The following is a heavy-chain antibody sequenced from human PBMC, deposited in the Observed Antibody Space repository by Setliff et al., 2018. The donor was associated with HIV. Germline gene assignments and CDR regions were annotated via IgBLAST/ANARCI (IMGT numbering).Heavy chain of an antibody. D-gene: IGHD6-13*01. J-gene: IGHJ1*01. CDR2: FDPEDGET. Sequence: GASVKVSCKISGYTLAELSINWVRQAPGKGLEWMANFDPEDGETFYAQKFQGRLTMTEDTSTDTAYMELSSLRSGDTAMYYCATDPGYSSTWYSESFQHWGQGTVVTVSS. CDR1: GYTLAELS. CDR3: ATDPGYSSTWYSESFQH. V-gene: IGHV1-24*01.